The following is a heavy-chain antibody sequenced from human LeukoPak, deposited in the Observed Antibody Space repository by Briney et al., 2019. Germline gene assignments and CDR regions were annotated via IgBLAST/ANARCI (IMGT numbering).Heavy chain of an antibody. D-gene: IGHD5-18*01. CDR3: ASVHTAMVSFDY. CDR1: GGSISSSTW. CDR2: IYHSGST. Sequence: PSETLSLTCGVSGGSISSSTWWSRVRQPPGRGLEWIGEIYHSGSTNYNPSLKSRLTISVDKSKNQFSLKLTSVTAADTAVYYCASVHTAMVSFDYWGQGTLVTVSS. J-gene: IGHJ4*02. V-gene: IGHV4-4*02.